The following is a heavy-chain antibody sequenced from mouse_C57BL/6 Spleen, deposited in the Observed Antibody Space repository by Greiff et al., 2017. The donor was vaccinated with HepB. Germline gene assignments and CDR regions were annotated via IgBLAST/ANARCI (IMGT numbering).Heavy chain of an antibody. V-gene: IGHV1-54*01. CDR1: GFAFTNYL. Sequence: VQRVESGAELVRPGTSVKVSCKASGFAFTNYLIEWVKQRPGQGLEWIGVINPGSGGTNYNEKFKGKATLTADKSSSTDYMQLSSLTSEDSAGYFCARVNSNYWYFDDGGTGTTVTVSS. D-gene: IGHD2-5*01. CDR3: ARVNSNYWYFDD. J-gene: IGHJ1*03. CDR2: INPGSGGT.